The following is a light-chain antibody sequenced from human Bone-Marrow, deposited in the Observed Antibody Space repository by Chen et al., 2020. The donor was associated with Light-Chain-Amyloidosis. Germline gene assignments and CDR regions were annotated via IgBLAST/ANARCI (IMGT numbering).Light chain of an antibody. CDR3: QQYGTSPLT. J-gene: IGKJ4*01. CDR1: QTISSNY. Sequence: EIVLTQSPGTLSLSPGEGANLSCRASQTISSNYLTWYQQKFGQAPMLLIYGSSSRATGIPDRFTGSGSGTDFTLTINRLAPEDFAMYYCQQYGTSPLTFGGGTKVEIK. CDR2: GSS. V-gene: IGKV3-20*01.